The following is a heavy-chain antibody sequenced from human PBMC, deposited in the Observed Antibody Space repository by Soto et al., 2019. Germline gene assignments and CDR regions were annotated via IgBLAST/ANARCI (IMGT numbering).Heavy chain of an antibody. CDR2: INTDNGNT. D-gene: IGHD3-22*01. J-gene: IGHJ6*02. CDR3: ATARYYDTSGYYRYYYYGMDI. V-gene: IGHV1-3*04. CDR1: GYTFTTYA. Sequence: ASVKVSCKASGYTFTTYAMHWVRQAPGQRLEWMGWINTDNGNTRYSQKFQGRVTVTRDTSASTAYMELSSLRSEDTAVYYCATARYYDTSGYYRYYYYGMDIWGQGTTVTVYS.